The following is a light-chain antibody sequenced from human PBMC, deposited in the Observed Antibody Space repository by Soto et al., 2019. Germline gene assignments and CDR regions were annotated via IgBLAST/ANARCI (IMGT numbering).Light chain of an antibody. CDR1: QSVSSY. CDR3: QQRSNWPPT. Sequence: EIVLTQSPVFLSLSPGERATLSCRASQSVSSYLAWYQQKPGQAPRLLIYETSNRATGISGRFSGSGSGTDFTLTINRLEPEDVAVYYCQQRSNWPPTFGQGTRLEMK. V-gene: IGKV3-11*01. J-gene: IGKJ5*01. CDR2: ETS.